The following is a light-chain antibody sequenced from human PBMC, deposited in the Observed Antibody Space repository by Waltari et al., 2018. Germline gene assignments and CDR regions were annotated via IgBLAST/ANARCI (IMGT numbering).Light chain of an antibody. CDR3: QQYDKWPPFS. J-gene: IGKJ2*03. CDR2: ASS. Sequence: ETVMTQSPATLSVSPGDRATLSCRASQSVGTNVAWYQQKPCQAPRLLIYASSTRASDIPTRFSGSGSGSEFTFTITGLQSEDFALYFCQQYDKWPPFSFGQGTNLELK. CDR1: QSVGTN. V-gene: IGKV3-15*01.